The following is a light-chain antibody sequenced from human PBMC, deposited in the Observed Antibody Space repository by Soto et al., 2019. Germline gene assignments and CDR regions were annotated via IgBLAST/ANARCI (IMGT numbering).Light chain of an antibody. CDR1: QSISSD. CDR2: GAF. Sequence: EIVMTQYPATLSVSPGERSTLSCMASQSISSDLAWYQQKPGQAPRLFIYGAFTRATGIPARISGSGSGTEFTLTISSLQSEDVAVYYCQPYNNWPWTFGQGTKVDIK. V-gene: IGKV3-15*01. CDR3: QPYNNWPWT. J-gene: IGKJ1*01.